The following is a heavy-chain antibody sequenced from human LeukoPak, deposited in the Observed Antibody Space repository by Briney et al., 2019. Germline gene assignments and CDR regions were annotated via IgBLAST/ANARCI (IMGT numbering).Heavy chain of an antibody. CDR3: ARTYSGYDYFDPAFDY. V-gene: IGHV3-11*04. CDR1: GFTFSDYY. D-gene: IGHD5-12*01. J-gene: IGHJ4*02. CDR2: ISSSGSTI. Sequence: GGSLRLSCAASGFTFSDYYMSWIRQAPGKGLEWVSYISSSGSTIYYADSVKGRFTISRDNAKNSLYLQMNSLRAEDTAVYYCARTYSGYDYFDPAFDYWGQGTLVTVSS.